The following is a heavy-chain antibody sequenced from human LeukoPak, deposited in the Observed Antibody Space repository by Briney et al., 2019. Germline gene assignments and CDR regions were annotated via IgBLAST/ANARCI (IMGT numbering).Heavy chain of an antibody. CDR2: MNPNSGNT. CDR3: ARGRRPDPFDY. V-gene: IGHV1-8*02. D-gene: IGHD6-25*01. J-gene: IGHJ4*02. CDR1: GGTFSSYA. Sequence: ASVKVSCKASGGTFSSYAINWVRQATGQGLEWMGWMNPNSGNTGYAQKFQGRVTMTRNTSISTAYMELSSLRSEDTAVYYCARGRRPDPFDYWGQGTLVTVSS.